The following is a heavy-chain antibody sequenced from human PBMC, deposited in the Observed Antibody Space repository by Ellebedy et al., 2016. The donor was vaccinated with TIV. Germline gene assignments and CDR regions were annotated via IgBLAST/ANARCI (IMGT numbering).Heavy chain of an antibody. CDR2: INHSGST. CDR3: ARGVPSAGYCSSTSCYHAFDI. V-gene: IGHV4-34*01. CDR1: GGSFSGYY. D-gene: IGHD2-2*01. Sequence: SETLSLXCAVYGGSFSGYYWSWIRQPPGKGLEWIGEINHSGSTNYNPSLKSRVTISVDTSKNQFSLKLSSVTAADTAVYYCARGVPSAGYCSSTSCYHAFDIWGQGTMVTVSS. J-gene: IGHJ3*02.